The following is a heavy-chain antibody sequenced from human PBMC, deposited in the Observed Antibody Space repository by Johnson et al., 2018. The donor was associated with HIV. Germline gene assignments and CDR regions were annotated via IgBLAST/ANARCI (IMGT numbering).Heavy chain of an antibody. CDR1: GFTFGDYA. V-gene: IGHV3-49*04. J-gene: IGHJ3*02. D-gene: IGHD6-19*01. CDR3: AREGGQWLVSSALDI. Sequence: VQLVESGGDVARPGRSLRLSCTASGFTFGDYAMSWVRQAPGKGLEWVGFIRSKTYGGTTEYAASVKGRFTISRDDSKSIAYLQMNSLKTEDTAVYYCAREGGQWLVSSALDIWGQGTMVTVSS. CDR2: IRSKTYGGTT.